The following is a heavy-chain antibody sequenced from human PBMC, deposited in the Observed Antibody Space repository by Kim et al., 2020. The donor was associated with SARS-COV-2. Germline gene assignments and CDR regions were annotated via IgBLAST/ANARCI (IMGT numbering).Heavy chain of an antibody. Sequence: GGSLRLSCAASGFTFTTYNMNWVRQAPGKGLEWISYISVTDAIYYADSVKGRFTISRDYAKNSLDLQMNSLRDEDTAVAYCARDWNWGIDVWGQGTLVT. CDR3: ARDWNWGIDV. CDR1: GFTFTTYN. V-gene: IGHV3-48*02. D-gene: IGHD7-27*01. CDR2: ISVTDAI. J-gene: IGHJ4*02.